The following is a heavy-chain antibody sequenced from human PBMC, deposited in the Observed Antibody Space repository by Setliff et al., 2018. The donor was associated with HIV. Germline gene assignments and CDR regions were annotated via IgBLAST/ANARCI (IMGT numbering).Heavy chain of an antibody. CDR1: GGSISSYY. Sequence: PSETLSLTCTVSGGSISSYYWSWIRQPPGKGLEWIGHIYIGSTNYNPSLKSRVTISADTSKNQFSLKLSSVTAADTAVYYCARSRGGTTRGYMDVWGKGTTVTVSS. D-gene: IGHD4-17*01. J-gene: IGHJ6*03. CDR3: ARSRGGTTRGYMDV. V-gene: IGHV4-4*08. CDR2: IYIGST.